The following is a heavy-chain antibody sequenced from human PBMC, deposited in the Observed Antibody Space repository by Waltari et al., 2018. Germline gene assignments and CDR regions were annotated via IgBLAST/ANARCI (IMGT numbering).Heavy chain of an antibody. CDR3: APYYYDSSGFSDY. D-gene: IGHD3-22*01. J-gene: IGHJ4*02. CDR1: GGTFSSYT. Sequence: QVQLVQSGAEVKKPGSSVKVSCKASGGTFSSYTISWVGQAPGQGLEWMGRIIPILGIANYAQKFQGRVTITADKSTSTAYMELSSLRSEDTAVYYCAPYYYDSSGFSDYWGQGTLVTVSS. V-gene: IGHV1-69*02. CDR2: IIPILGIA.